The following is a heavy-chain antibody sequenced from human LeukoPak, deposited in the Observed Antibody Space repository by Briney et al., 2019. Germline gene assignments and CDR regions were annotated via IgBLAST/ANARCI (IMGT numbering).Heavy chain of an antibody. CDR1: SGYITRKSFY. V-gene: IGHV4-39*01. Sequence: PSETLSLTCSVSSGYITRKSFYWGWIRQTPGKGLEYIGTIYYNGDTNYNPSLKGRVTISIDASKNQFSLKLSSVTAADTAVYYCARSIAARLWRFAIDYWGQGTLVTVSS. J-gene: IGHJ4*02. D-gene: IGHD6-6*01. CDR3: ARSIAARLWRFAIDY. CDR2: IYYNGDT.